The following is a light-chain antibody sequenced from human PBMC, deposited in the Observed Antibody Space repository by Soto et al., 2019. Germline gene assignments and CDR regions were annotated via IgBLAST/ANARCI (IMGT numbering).Light chain of an antibody. Sequence: DIQMTQSPSSISASVGDRVTITCRASQPISSWLAWYQQVPGQAPYLLIYPASTLQSGVPSRFSGSGSGTDFTLTINSLQPEDFANYYCQQGYNFPRAFGQGTRVEI. V-gene: IGKV1-12*01. CDR1: QPISSW. CDR2: PAS. J-gene: IGKJ1*01. CDR3: QQGYNFPRA.